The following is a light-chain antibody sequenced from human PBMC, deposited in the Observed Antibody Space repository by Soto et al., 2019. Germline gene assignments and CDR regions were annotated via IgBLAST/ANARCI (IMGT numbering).Light chain of an antibody. Sequence: QSALTQPRSVSGSPGQSVTISCTGTSSDVGGYNYVSCYQQHPGTAPKLMIYDVSMRPSGVPDRFSGSKSGNTASLTISGLQAEDEADYYCCSYAGSYTLYVFGTGTKVTVL. CDR2: DVS. V-gene: IGLV2-11*01. CDR1: SSDVGGYNY. J-gene: IGLJ1*01. CDR3: CSYAGSYTLYV.